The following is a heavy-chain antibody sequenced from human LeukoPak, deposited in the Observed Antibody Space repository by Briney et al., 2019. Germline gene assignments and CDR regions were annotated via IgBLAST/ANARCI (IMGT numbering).Heavy chain of an antibody. CDR2: IIPIFGTA. Sequence: SVKVSCKASGGTFSSYAISWVRQAPGQGLEWMGGIIPIFGTANYAQKFQGRVTITADESTSTAYMELSSLRSEDTAVYYCAREIFGVVINAFDIWGQGTMVTVSS. J-gene: IGHJ3*02. CDR1: GGTFSSYA. D-gene: IGHD3-3*01. V-gene: IGHV1-69*13. CDR3: AREIFGVVINAFDI.